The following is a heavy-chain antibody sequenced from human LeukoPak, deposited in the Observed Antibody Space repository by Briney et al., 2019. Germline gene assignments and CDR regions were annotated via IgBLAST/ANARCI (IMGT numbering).Heavy chain of an antibody. CDR2: INPNSGGT. Sequence: ASVKVSCKASGYTFTGYYMHWVRQGPGQGLEWMGWINPNSGGTNYAQKFQGRVTMTRDTSISTAYMELSRLRSDDTAVYYCASEAYCSGGNCSAYFDYWGQGTLVTVSS. J-gene: IGHJ4*02. V-gene: IGHV1-2*02. CDR3: ASEAYCSGGNCSAYFDY. CDR1: GYTFTGYY. D-gene: IGHD2-15*01.